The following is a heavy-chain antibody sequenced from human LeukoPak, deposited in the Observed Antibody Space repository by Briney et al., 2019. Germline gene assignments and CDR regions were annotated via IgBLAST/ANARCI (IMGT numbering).Heavy chain of an antibody. V-gene: IGHV1-2*02. D-gene: IGHD4-23*01. J-gene: IGHJ4*02. CDR3: ARKLSGGFSNFDS. Sequence: ASVKVSCKASGYSFTDYYIHWVRQAPGQGLEWMGWIDPKSGGTKYGQRFQGRVTMTRDTSISTAYMEVSSLKSDDTAVYYCARKLSGGFSNFDSWGQGTLVTVSS. CDR2: IDPKSGGT. CDR1: GYSFTDYY.